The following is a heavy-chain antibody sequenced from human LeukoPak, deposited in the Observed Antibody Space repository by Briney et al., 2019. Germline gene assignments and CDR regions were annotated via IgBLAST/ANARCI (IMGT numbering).Heavy chain of an antibody. V-gene: IGHV3-21*01. Sequence: GGSLRLSCAASGFTFKTYTMHWVRQAPGMGLEWVSSISSSSSYIFYADSVKGRFTISRDNSKNTLYLQMNSLRAEDTDAYYCAKDGGYGDLDYWGQGTLVTVSS. CDR3: AKDGGYGDLDY. CDR2: ISSSSSYI. CDR1: GFTFKTYT. J-gene: IGHJ4*02. D-gene: IGHD4-17*01.